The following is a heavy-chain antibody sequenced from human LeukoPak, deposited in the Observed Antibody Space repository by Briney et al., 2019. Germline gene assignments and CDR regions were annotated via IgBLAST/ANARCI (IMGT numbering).Heavy chain of an antibody. CDR3: ARDSYSYGYGGFDY. CDR2: IYSTGNT. CDR1: GGSISSGDRY. V-gene: IGHV4-30-4*01. D-gene: IGHD5-18*01. J-gene: IGHJ4*02. Sequence: SQTLSLTCTVSGGSISSGDRYWSWIRQSPGKGLEWIGYIYSTGNTYYNPSLKSRVIISVDTSKNQFSLELDSVTAADTAVYYCARDSYSYGYGGFDYWGQGILVTVSS.